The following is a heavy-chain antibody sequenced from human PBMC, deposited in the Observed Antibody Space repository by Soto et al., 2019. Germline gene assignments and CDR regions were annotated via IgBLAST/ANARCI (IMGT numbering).Heavy chain of an antibody. V-gene: IGHV4-39*01. J-gene: IGHJ4*02. CDR2: IYYSGST. Sequence: SETLSLTCTVSGGSISSSSYYWGWIRQPPGKGLEWIGSIYYSGSTYYNPSLKGRVTISVDTSKNQFSLKLSSVTAADTAVYYCMLGSGWKDFDYWGQGTLVTVSS. CDR1: GGSISSSSYY. D-gene: IGHD3-22*01. CDR3: MLGSGWKDFDY.